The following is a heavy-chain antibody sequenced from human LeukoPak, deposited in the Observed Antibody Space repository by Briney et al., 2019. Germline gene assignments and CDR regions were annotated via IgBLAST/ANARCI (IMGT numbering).Heavy chain of an antibody. CDR3: AKGRRFLEWLLLDS. D-gene: IGHD3-3*01. Sequence: GASLRLSCAVSGFTFSSFSMSWVRQAPGKGLECVSTISVSGSTTYYADSVKGRFTISRDSSKNTLYLHMKSVRAEDTVVYYCAKGRRFLEWLLLDSWGQGILVTATS. J-gene: IGHJ4*02. CDR1: GFTFSSFS. CDR2: ISVSGSTT. V-gene: IGHV3-23*01.